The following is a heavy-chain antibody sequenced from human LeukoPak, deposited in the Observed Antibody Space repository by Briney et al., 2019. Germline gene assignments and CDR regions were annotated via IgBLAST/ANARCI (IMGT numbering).Heavy chain of an antibody. J-gene: IGHJ4*02. V-gene: IGHV4-34*01. CDR3: ARSSRRAVAGTVDY. D-gene: IGHD6-19*01. CDR2: INHSGST. Sequence: SETLSLTCAVYGGSFSGYYWSWIRQPPGKGLEWIGEINHSGSTNYNPSLKSRVTISVDTSKNQFSLKLSSVTAADTAVYYCARSSRRAVAGTVDYWGQGTLVTVSS. CDR1: GGSFSGYY.